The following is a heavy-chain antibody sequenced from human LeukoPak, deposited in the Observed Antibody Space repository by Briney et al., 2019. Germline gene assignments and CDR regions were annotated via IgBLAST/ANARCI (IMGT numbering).Heavy chain of an antibody. CDR1: GGSISSYY. J-gene: IGHJ4*02. CDR2: IYYSGNT. D-gene: IGHD3-22*01. Sequence: PSETLSLTCTVSGGSISSYYWSWIRQPPGKGLEWIGNIYYSGNTNYNPSLKGRVTLSVDTSKNQFSLKLNSVTEADTAVYYCAREVRSGNYYGIDYWGQGTLVTVSS. CDR3: AREVRSGNYYGIDY. V-gene: IGHV4-59*01.